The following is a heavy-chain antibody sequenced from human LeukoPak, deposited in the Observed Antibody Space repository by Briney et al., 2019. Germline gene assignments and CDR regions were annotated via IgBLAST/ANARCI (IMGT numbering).Heavy chain of an antibody. V-gene: IGHV3-74*01. CDR3: ALCSLRYSSGWYVFDY. D-gene: IGHD6-19*01. CDR1: GFTFRSYW. Sequence: GGSLRLSCAASGFTFRSYWMHWVRQAPGKGLVWVSRINSDGSSTSYADSVKGRFTISRDNAKNTLYLQMNSLRADDTAVYYCALCSLRYSSGWYVFDYWGQGTLVTVSS. J-gene: IGHJ4*02. CDR2: INSDGSST.